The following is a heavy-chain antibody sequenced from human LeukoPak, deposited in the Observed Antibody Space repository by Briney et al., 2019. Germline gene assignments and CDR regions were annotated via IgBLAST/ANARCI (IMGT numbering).Heavy chain of an antibody. J-gene: IGHJ5*02. CDR1: GGSISSYY. Sequence: SETLSLTCTVSGGSISSYYWSWIRQPAGKGLEWIGRMYTSESTNYNPSLKSRVTMSVDTSKNQFSLKLCSVTAADTAVYYCARIGDSSGYYSPNWFDPWGQGTLVTVSS. V-gene: IGHV4-4*07. CDR3: ARIGDSSGYYSPNWFDP. D-gene: IGHD3-22*01. CDR2: MYTSEST.